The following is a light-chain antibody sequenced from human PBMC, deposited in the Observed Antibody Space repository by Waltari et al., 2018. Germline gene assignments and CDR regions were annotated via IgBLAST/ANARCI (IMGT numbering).Light chain of an antibody. CDR1: QSISSW. J-gene: IGKJ1*01. Sequence: DIQMTQSPSTLSASVGDRVTITCRASQSISSWLAWYQQKPGKVPKLLIYKASSLESGVPSRFSGSGSGTEFTLTISSLQPDDVATYYCQQYNSYLTFGQGTKVEIK. CDR3: QQYNSYLT. CDR2: KAS. V-gene: IGKV1-5*03.